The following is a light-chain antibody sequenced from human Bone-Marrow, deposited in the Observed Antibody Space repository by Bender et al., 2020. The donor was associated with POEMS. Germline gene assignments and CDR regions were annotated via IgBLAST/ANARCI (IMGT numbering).Light chain of an antibody. J-gene: IGLJ1*01. CDR3: CSYVGVGV. CDR1: SSNFGL. V-gene: IGLV2-23*01. Sequence: QSALTQPASVSGSPGQSITISCTGTSSNFGLVSWYQQLPGKAPKLIIYEGTEWPSGVSNRFSASKSGNTASLTIAGLQAEEEADYDCCSYVGVGVFGSGTRVTV. CDR2: EGT.